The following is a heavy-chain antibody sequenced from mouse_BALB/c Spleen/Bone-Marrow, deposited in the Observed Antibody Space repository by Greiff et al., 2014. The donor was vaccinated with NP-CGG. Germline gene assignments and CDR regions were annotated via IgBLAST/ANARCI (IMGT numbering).Heavy chain of an antibody. J-gene: IGHJ3*01. CDR2: INPYNDGT. D-gene: IGHD2-4*01. V-gene: IGHV1-14*01. CDR3: ARDGDYDWFAY. Sequence: LVESGPELVKPGASVKMSCKASGYTFTRYVMHWVKQKPGQGLEWIGHINPYNDGTKYNEKFKGKATLTSDKSSSTAYMELSSLTSEDSAVYYCARDGDYDWFAYWGQGTLVTVSA. CDR1: GYTFTRYV.